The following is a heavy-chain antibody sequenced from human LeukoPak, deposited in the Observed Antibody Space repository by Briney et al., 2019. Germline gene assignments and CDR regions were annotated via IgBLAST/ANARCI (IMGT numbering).Heavy chain of an antibody. CDR2: IIPIFGTA. CDR1: GGTFSSYA. V-gene: IGHV1-69*06. D-gene: IGHD3-10*01. Sequence: GASVKVSCKASGGTFSSYAMSWVRQATGQGLEWMGGIIPIFGTANYAQKFQGRVTITADKSTSTAYMELSSLRSEDTAVYYCARDPHLWFGGPSAFDIWGQGTMVTVSS. CDR3: ARDPHLWFGGPSAFDI. J-gene: IGHJ3*02.